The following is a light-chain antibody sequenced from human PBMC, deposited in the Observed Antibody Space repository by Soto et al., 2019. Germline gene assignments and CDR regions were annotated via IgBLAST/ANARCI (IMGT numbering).Light chain of an antibody. CDR1: QSLVHSDGNTY. Sequence: DIVLTQTPLSSPVTLGQPASISCRSSQSLVHSDGNTYFNWLRQRPGQPPRLLIYKISKRFPGVPDRFSRSGEGTAFTLQISRVEAEDVGVYYCMQATQSSTFGQGTKLEIK. CDR2: KIS. J-gene: IGKJ2*01. CDR3: MQATQSST. V-gene: IGKV2-24*01.